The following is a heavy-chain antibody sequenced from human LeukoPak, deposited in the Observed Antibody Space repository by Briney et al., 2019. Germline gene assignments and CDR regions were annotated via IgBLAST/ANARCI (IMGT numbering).Heavy chain of an antibody. D-gene: IGHD3-16*01. J-gene: IGHJ5*02. CDR2: ISYDGSGK. CDR1: GFTFSSYD. CDR3: ARESGWGGYDIGL. Sequence: GRSLRPSCAASGFTFSSYDMHWVRQAPGKGLEWVALISYDGSGKYYADSVKGRFTISRDNSRNTLFLQMNSLRPEDTAVYYCARESGWGGYDIGLWGQGTLVTVSS. V-gene: IGHV3-30-3*01.